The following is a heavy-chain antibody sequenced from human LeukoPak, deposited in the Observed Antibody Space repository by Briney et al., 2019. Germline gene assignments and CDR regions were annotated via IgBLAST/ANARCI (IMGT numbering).Heavy chain of an antibody. CDR3: ARARGDIVVVPAAIWFDP. D-gene: IGHD2-2*01. CDR2: IKPNNGGT. Sequence: ASLKVSCKASGYTFTGYDMHWVRQAPGQGLEWMGWIKPNNGGTNYEQKFQGRVTMTRDTSISTAYMELSRLRSDDTAVYYCARARGDIVVVPAAIWFDPWGQGTLVTVSS. CDR1: GYTFTGYD. J-gene: IGHJ5*02. V-gene: IGHV1-2*02.